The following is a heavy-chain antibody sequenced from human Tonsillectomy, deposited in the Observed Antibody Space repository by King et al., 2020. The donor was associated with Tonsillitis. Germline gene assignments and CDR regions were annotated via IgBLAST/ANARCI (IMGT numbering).Heavy chain of an antibody. CDR2: ISYDGTYE. D-gene: IGHD1-26*01. J-gene: IGHJ3*02. CDR3: AKSTYSSGLGPFDI. V-gene: IGHV3-30*18. CDR1: AFTFSSSG. Sequence: VQLVESGGGVAQPGRSLRLSCAASAFTFSSSGMHWVRQAPGKGLEWVAVISYDGTYECYGESVKGRFTVSRDNSKNALYLQLNSLRVEDTAVYYCAKSTYSSGLGPFDIWGQGTMVTVSS.